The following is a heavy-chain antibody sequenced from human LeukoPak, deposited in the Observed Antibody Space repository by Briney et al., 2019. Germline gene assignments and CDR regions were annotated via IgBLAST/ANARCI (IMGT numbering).Heavy chain of an antibody. CDR2: IRNRANSYTT. CDR3: ARGSTVAKAFDV. V-gene: IGHV3-72*01. J-gene: IGHJ3*01. D-gene: IGHD4-23*01. Sequence: GGSLRLSCAASGVTFSDHYMDWVRQAPGKGLEWVGRIRNRANSYTTEYAASVKGRFTISRDDSKNLVYLQMNRLRPEDTAVYYCARGSTVAKAFDVWGQGTMVTVSP. CDR1: GVTFSDHY.